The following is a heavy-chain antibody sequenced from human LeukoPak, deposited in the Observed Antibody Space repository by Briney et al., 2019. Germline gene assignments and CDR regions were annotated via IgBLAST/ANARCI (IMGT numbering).Heavy chain of an antibody. CDR2: IRKDGAAN. J-gene: IGHJ4*02. Sequence: GGSLRFSCAASGFTFSNEWMTWFRRVPGKGREGVANIRKDGAANYYLGSVKGRFTISRDNAEESLYLQMNSLRVEDTAVDYCVRASEVQYDSRPNGGLYFRNWGQGTLVTVSS. CDR1: GFTFSNEW. D-gene: IGHD3-22*01. V-gene: IGHV3-7*01. CDR3: VRASEVQYDSRPNGGLYFRN.